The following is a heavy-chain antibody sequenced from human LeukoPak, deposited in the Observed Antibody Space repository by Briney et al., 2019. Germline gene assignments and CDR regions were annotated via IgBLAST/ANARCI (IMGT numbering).Heavy chain of an antibody. Sequence: GGSLRLSCAASGFTFGSYSMNWVRQAPGKGLEWVSSISSSSSYIYYADSVKGRFTISRDNAKNSLYLQMNSLRAEDTAVYYCAKMGYSSSSGDYWGQGTLVTVSS. CDR3: AKMGYSSSSGDY. J-gene: IGHJ4*02. V-gene: IGHV3-21*01. D-gene: IGHD6-6*01. CDR2: ISSSSSYI. CDR1: GFTFGSYS.